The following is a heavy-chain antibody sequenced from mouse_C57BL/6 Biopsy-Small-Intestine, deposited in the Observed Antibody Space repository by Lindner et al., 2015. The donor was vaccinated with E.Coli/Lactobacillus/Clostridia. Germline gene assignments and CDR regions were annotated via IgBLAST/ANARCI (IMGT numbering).Heavy chain of an antibody. Sequence: SVKVSCKASGYTFTGHYIHWMRQAPGQGLEWMGWINPNGGDTKYAENFQGRVTMTRETSITTAYMELNSLTSDDTAVYYCGLGWGSGWYFDLWGRGTLVTVSA. CDR2: INPNGGDT. D-gene: IGHD1-3*01. CDR3: GLGWGSGWYFDL. V-gene: IGHV1-72*04. CDR1: GYTFTGHY. J-gene: IGHJ1*01.